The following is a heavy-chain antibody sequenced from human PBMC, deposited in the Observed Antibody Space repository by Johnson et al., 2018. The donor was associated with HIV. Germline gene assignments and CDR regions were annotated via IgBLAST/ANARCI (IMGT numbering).Heavy chain of an antibody. CDR2: ISYDGSNK. CDR1: GFTFSSHA. V-gene: IGHV3-30-3*01. Sequence: QVQLVESGGGVVQPGRSLRLSCAASGFTFSSHAMHWVRQAPGKGLEWVAVISYDGSNKYYADSVKGRFTISRDNSKNTLYLQMNSLRAEDTAVYYCARDRTDWGQGTMVTVSS. CDR3: ARDRTD. J-gene: IGHJ3*01.